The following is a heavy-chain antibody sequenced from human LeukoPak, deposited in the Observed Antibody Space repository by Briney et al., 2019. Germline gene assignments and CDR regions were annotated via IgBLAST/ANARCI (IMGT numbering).Heavy chain of an antibody. CDR2: GYSIGST. D-gene: IGHD1-14*01. CDR1: RGSISSYY. CDR3: ARELGGNPWYFDY. J-gene: IGHJ4*02. Sequence: SETLSLTCTVSRGSISSYYWSWVRQPPRKGLEWVGNGYSIGSTNVHPSLKTRVTISVGTSKNQLSLDLSSVTSVAPTLYYCARELGGNPWYFDYWGQGILVTVSS. V-gene: IGHV4-59*12.